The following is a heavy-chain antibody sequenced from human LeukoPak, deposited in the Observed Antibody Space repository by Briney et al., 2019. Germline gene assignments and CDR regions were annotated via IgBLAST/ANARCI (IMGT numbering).Heavy chain of an antibody. CDR1: GFIFSSYA. J-gene: IGHJ4*02. D-gene: IGHD5-24*01. CDR3: GRGRGDGYCLGH. V-gene: IGHV3-23*01. CDR2: ISGSGGST. Sequence: GGSLRLSCAASGFIFSSYAMSWVRQAPGKGLEWVSAISGSGGSTYYADSVKGRFTISRDNSKNTVNLQMNSLRAEDTAVYYCGRGRGDGYCLGHGGQGTLVTVSS.